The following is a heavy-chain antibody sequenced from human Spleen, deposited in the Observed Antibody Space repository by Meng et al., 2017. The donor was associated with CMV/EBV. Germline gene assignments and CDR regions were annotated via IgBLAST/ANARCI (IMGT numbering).Heavy chain of an antibody. CDR3: ARFNYDYGHIDY. CDR2: IYYSGST. V-gene: IGHV4-59*01. CDR1: GGSINYYH. J-gene: IGHJ4*02. D-gene: IGHD3-16*01. Sequence: SETLSLTCAVSGGSINYYHWSWIRQPPGKGLEWIGYIYYSGSTDYNPSLKSRVTISVDTSMNQFSLKLNSVTAADTAVYYCARFNYDYGHIDYWGQGTLVTVSS.